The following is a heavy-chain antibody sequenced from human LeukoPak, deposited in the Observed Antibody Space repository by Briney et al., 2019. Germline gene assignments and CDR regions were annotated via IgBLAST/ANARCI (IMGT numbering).Heavy chain of an antibody. J-gene: IGHJ5*02. D-gene: IGHD3-10*01. CDR1: EFSVCSNY. V-gene: IGHV3-66*01. CDR2: IYSGGST. Sequence: GGSLRLSCAASEFSVCSNYMTWVRQAPGKGLEWVSLIYSGGSTYYPDSVKGRFTISRDNSKNTLYLQMTSLRAEDTALYYCAKDFRAKYGSGAYGWFDPWGQGTLVTVSS. CDR3: AKDFRAKYGSGAYGWFDP.